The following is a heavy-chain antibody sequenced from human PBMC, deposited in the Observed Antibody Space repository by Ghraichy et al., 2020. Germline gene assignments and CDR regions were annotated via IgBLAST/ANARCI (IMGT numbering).Heavy chain of an antibody. J-gene: IGHJ4*02. CDR3: AIRPISGSYYDY. CDR2: FDPEDGET. CDR1: GYTLTELS. Sequence: ASVKVSCKVSGYTLTELSMYWVRQAPGKGLEWMGGFDPEDGETIYAQKFQGRVTMTEDTSTDTAYMELSSLRSEDTAVYYCAIRPISGSYYDYWGQGTLVTVSS. V-gene: IGHV1-24*01. D-gene: IGHD1-26*01.